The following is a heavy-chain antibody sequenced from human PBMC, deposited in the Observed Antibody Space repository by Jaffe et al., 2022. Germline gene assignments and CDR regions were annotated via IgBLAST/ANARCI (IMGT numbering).Heavy chain of an antibody. Sequence: QVQLVQSGAEVKKPGASVKVSCKASGYTFTSYYMHWVRQAPGQGLEWMGIINPSGGSTSYAQKFQGRVTMTRDTSTSTVYMELSSLRSEDTAVYYCAREFGDIHSYYYYYMDVWGKGTTVTVSS. CDR2: INPSGGST. V-gene: IGHV1-46*01. CDR1: GYTFTSYY. J-gene: IGHJ6*03. CDR3: AREFGDIHSYYYYYMDV. D-gene: IGHD3-10*01.